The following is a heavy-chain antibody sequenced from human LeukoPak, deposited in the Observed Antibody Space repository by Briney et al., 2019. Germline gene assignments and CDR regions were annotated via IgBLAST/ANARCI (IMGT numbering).Heavy chain of an antibody. CDR1: GYTFTSYY. V-gene: IGHV1-46*01. CDR3: ARRLWAYCGGDCYAQFFDP. CDR2: INPSGGST. Sequence: ASVKVSCKASGYTFTSYYMHWVRQAPGQGLEWMGIINPSGGSTSYAQKFQGRVTMTRDTSTSTVYMELSSLRSEDTAVYYCARRLWAYCGGDCYAQFFDPWGQGNLVTVSS. J-gene: IGHJ5*02. D-gene: IGHD2-21*02.